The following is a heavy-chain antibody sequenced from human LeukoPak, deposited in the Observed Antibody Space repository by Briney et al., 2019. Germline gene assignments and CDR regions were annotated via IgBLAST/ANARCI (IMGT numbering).Heavy chain of an antibody. CDR1: GYTFTGYY. J-gene: IGHJ4*02. CDR2: INPNSGGT. D-gene: IGHD3-22*01. CDR3: ARGIANYYGSSGYSVY. V-gene: IGHV1-2*02. Sequence: ASVKVSCKASGYTFTGYYMHWVRQAPGQGLEWMGWINPNSGGTNYAQKFQGRVTMTRDTSISTAYMELSRLRSDDTAVYYCARGIANYYGSSGYSVYWGQGTQVTVSS.